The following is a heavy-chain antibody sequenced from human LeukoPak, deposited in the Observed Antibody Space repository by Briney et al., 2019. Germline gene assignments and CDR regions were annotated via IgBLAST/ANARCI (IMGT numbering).Heavy chain of an antibody. J-gene: IGHJ6*03. CDR2: IRYDGSNK. D-gene: IGHD4-17*01. V-gene: IGHV3-30*02. CDR1: GFTFSSYG. CDR3: ANDGNYGDYDYYYYMDV. Sequence: KSGGSLRLSCAASGFTFSSYGMHWVRQAPGKGLEWVAFIRYDGSNKYYADSVKGRFTISRDNSKNTLYLQMNSLRADDTAVYYCANDGNYGDYDYYYYMDVWGKGTTVTVSS.